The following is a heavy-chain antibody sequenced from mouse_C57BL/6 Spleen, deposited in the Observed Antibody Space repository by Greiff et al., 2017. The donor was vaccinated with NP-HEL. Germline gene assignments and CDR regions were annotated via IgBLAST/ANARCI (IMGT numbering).Heavy chain of an antibody. Sequence: QVQLQQPGAELVKPGASVKLSCKASGYTFTSYWMQWVKQRPGQGLEWIGEIDPSDSYTNYNQKFKGKATLTVDTSSSTAYMQLSSLTSEDSAVYYCARWGTPYWGQGTLVTVSA. CDR3: ARWGTPY. D-gene: IGHD2-14*01. CDR2: IDPSDSYT. CDR1: GYTFTSYW. J-gene: IGHJ3*01. V-gene: IGHV1-50*01.